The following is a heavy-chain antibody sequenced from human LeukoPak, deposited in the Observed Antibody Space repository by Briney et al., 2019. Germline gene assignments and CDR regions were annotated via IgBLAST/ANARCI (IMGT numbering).Heavy chain of an antibody. V-gene: IGHV3-23*01. CDR2: ISGSGGST. CDR1: GFTFSSYA. D-gene: IGHD4-17*01. Sequence: PGGSLRPSCAASGFTFSSYAMSWVRQAPGKGLEWVSAISGSGGSTYYADSVKGRFTISRDNSKNTLYLQMNSLRAEDTAVYYCALRGYGDYVGAFDIWGQGTMVTVSS. J-gene: IGHJ3*02. CDR3: ALRGYGDYVGAFDI.